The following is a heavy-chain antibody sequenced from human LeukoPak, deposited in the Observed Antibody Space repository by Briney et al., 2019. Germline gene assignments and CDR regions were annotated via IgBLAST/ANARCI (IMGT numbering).Heavy chain of an antibody. D-gene: IGHD3-10*01. V-gene: IGHV1-46*01. J-gene: IGHJ5*02. Sequence: ASVKVSCKASGYTFTSYYMHWVRQAPGQGLEWMGIINPSGGSTSYAQKLQGRVTITRDTSASTAYMELSSLRSEDMAVYYCTRGARFRSYGSGTYYTSLPFDPWGQGTLVTVSS. CDR1: GYTFTSYY. CDR2: INPSGGST. CDR3: TRGARFRSYGSGTYYTSLPFDP.